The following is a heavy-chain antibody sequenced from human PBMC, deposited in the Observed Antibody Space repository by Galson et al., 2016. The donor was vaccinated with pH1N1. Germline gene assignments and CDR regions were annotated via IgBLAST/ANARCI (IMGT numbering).Heavy chain of an antibody. J-gene: IGHJ4*02. CDR3: ARGWGTGGFDS. CDR2: VDPKSGGT. V-gene: IGHV1-2*02. Sequence: SVKVSCKASGYTFTAYYIYWLRQAPGQGLEWMGWVDPKSGGTHLAQKFQGSVTMTSDTSTYTAFLEVRNLISDDTAMHYCARGWGTGGFDSWGQGTLAPVSS. D-gene: IGHD3-10*01. CDR1: GYTFTAYY.